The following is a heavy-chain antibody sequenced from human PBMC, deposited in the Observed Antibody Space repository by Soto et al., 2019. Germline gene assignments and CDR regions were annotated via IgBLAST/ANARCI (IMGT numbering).Heavy chain of an antibody. Sequence: QLQLVESGGGVVQPGKSLRLSCAASGFTFSTYGMHWVRQAPGKGLEWVALISYDGGVTKYVDSVKGRFTISRDSSTNTLFLQMNSLRAEDTAVYYCAKGRLAYSGRYSVDYWGQGTLVTVSS. D-gene: IGHD1-26*01. CDR1: GFTFSTYG. J-gene: IGHJ4*02. CDR3: AKGRLAYSGRYSVDY. CDR2: ISYDGGVT. V-gene: IGHV3-30*18.